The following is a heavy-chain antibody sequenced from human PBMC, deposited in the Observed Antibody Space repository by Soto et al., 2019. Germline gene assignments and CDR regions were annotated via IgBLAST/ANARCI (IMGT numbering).Heavy chain of an antibody. Sequence: QVHLVQSGAEVKTPGASVRVSCKTSVYTFSSFAVSWVRQAPGRGLEWAGWISGDNGNTKYAKRMQNRVTLPTATLPTTAYMELRSLKSDDTAVYYCARATVVDINRDSLDMWGQATMVTVAS. J-gene: IGHJ3*02. CDR1: VYTFSSFA. D-gene: IGHD4-17*01. V-gene: IGHV1-18*04. CDR2: ISGDNGNT. CDR3: ARATVVDINRDSLDM.